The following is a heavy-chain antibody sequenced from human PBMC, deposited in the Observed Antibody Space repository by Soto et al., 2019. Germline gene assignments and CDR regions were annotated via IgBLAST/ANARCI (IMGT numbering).Heavy chain of an antibody. CDR1: GFTFSSYG. CDR2: ISYDGSNK. J-gene: IGHJ4*02. Sequence: PGGSLRLSCAASGFTFSSYGMHWVRMAPGKGLEWVAVISYDGSNKYYADSVKGRFTISRDNSKNTLYLQMNSLRAEDTAVYYCASAYGLVSVSGYWGQGTLVTVSS. V-gene: IGHV3-30*03. D-gene: IGHD3-16*01. CDR3: ASAYGLVSVSGY.